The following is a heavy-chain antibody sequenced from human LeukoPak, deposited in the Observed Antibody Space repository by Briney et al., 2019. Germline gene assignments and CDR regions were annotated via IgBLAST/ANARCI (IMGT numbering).Heavy chain of an antibody. CDR2: ISSSSSTI. V-gene: IGHV3-48*01. Sequence: GGSLRLSCAASGFTFSTYSMNWVRQAPGKGLEWVSYISSSSSTIYYVDSVKGRFTISRDNAKNSLYLQMNSLRAEDTAVYYCARSSSSRIPPDDYWGQGTLVTVSS. CDR1: GFTFSTYS. J-gene: IGHJ4*02. CDR3: ARSSSSRIPPDDY. D-gene: IGHD6-6*01.